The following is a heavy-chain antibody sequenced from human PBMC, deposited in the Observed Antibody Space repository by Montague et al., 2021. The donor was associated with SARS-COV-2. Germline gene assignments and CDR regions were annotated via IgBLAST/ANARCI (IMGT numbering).Heavy chain of an antibody. CDR1: GGSISSGTYY. D-gene: IGHD6-19*01. CDR3: ARRAQWQLSWFFGL. CDR2: INYSGKT. V-gene: IGHV4-39*01. Sequence: SETLSLTCTVSGGSISSGTYYWGWVRQPPGKGLEWIGTINYSGKTYYNPSLKSRVTISVDTSKNQFSLKVTSVTAADTAVYYCARRAQWQLSWFFGLWGRGTLVTVS. J-gene: IGHJ2*01.